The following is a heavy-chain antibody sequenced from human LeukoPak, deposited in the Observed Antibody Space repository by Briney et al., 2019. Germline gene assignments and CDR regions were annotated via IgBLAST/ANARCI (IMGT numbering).Heavy chain of an antibody. CDR1: GFTFTSSA. V-gene: IGHV1-58*02. CDR2: IVVGSGNT. J-gene: IGHJ5*02. Sequence: SVKVSCKASGFTFTSSAMQWVRQARGQRLEWIGWIVVGSGNTNYAQKFQERVTITRDVSTSTAYMKLSSLRSEDTAVYYCAAEITIFGVGYNWFDPWGQGTPVTVSS. CDR3: AAEITIFGVGYNWFDP. D-gene: IGHD3-3*01.